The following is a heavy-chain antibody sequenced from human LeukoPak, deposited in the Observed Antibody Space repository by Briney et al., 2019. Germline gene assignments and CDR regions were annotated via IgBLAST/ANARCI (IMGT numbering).Heavy chain of an antibody. J-gene: IGHJ6*03. CDR1: GFTFSSYA. Sequence: GGSLRLSCAASGFTFSSYAMSWVRQAPGTGLEWVSAISGSGGSTYYADSVKSRFTISRDNSKNTLYLQMNSLRAEDTAVYYCAKRASDYDILTGYPSSYYYYYMDVWGKGTTVTISS. CDR2: ISGSGGST. CDR3: AKRASDYDILTGYPSSYYYYYMDV. V-gene: IGHV3-23*01. D-gene: IGHD3-9*01.